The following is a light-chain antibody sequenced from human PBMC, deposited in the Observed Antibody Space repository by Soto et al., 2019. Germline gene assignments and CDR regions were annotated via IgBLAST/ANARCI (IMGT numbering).Light chain of an antibody. V-gene: IGLV2-14*01. CDR1: SSDVGGYNY. CDR3: SSYTSSSTLVV. J-gene: IGLJ2*01. Sequence: QSLLTQPASVSGSPGQSITISCPGTSSDVGGYNYVSWYQQHPGKAPKLMIYDVSNRPSGVSNRFSGSKSGNTASLTISGLQAEDEADYYCSSYTSSSTLVVFGGGTKVTVL. CDR2: DVS.